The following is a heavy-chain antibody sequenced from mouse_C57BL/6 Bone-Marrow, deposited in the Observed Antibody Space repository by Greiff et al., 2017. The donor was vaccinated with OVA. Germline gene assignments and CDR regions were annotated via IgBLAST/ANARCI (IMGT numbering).Heavy chain of an antibody. D-gene: IGHD1-1*01. CDR1: GFSLTSYG. J-gene: IGHJ4*01. CDR3: AKPGGSSYDYAMDY. Sequence: VHLVESGPGLVAPSQSLSITCTVSGFSLTSYGVSWVRQPPGKGLEWLGVIWGDGSTNYHSALISRLSISKDNSKSQVFLKLNSLQTADTATDYCAKPGGSSYDYAMDYWGQGTSVTVSS. V-gene: IGHV2-3*01. CDR2: IWGDGST.